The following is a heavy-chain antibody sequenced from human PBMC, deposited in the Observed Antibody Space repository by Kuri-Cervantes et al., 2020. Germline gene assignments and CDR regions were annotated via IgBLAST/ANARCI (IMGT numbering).Heavy chain of an antibody. J-gene: IGHJ4*02. V-gene: IGHV3-74*01. CDR3: ARDRGDDWALVGH. CDR2: INSDGSST. D-gene: IGHD3-9*01. Sequence: GGSLRLSCAASGFTFSSYWMHWVRQAPGKGLVWVSRINSDGSSTSYADSVKGRFTISRDNAKNTLYLQMNSLRDEDTALHYCARDRGDDWALVGHWGQGTLVTVSS. CDR1: GFTFSSYW.